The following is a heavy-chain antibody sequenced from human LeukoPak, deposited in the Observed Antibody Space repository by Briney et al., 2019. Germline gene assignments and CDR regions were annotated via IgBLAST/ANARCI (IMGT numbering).Heavy chain of an antibody. CDR2: ISYDARNK. CDR1: GFTFSNYA. Sequence: GSSLRLSCVGSGFTFSNYAMHWVRQAPGKGLEWVTIISYDARNKYFADSVNGRFTVSRDNSKNTVYLQMNSLRVDDTAVYFCAGFWGSHRLEYWGQGTPVTVSS. V-gene: IGHV3-30*04. CDR3: AGFWGSHRLEY. D-gene: IGHD3-16*01. J-gene: IGHJ4*02.